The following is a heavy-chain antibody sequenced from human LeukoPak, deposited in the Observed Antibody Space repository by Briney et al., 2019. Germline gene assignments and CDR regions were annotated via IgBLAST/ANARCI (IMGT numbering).Heavy chain of an antibody. V-gene: IGHV3-7*01. J-gene: IGHJ4*02. D-gene: IGHD4/OR15-4a*01. Sequence: GGSLRLSCTASGFTFNSYAMAWVRQAPGKGLEWVANIKQDDSEKYYVDSVKGRFTISRDNAKNSLYLQVNSLRAEDTAVYYCARGGAPGFYFDFWGRGTLVIVSS. CDR3: ARGGAPGFYFDF. CDR1: GFTFNSYA. CDR2: IKQDDSEK.